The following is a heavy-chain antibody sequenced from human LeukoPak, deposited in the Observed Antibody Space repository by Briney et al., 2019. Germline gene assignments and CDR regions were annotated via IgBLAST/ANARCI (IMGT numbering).Heavy chain of an antibody. Sequence: GGSLRLSCAASGFPFSSYSMTWFRQAPGKGLEWVAIISNDGSRKYYAHSVEGRFTISRDNSKNTLYLQMDSLRAEDTAVYYCARDRAWNYFDYWGQGTLVTVSS. CDR1: GFPFSSYS. V-gene: IGHV3-30*03. J-gene: IGHJ4*02. CDR3: ARDRAWNYFDY. CDR2: ISNDGSRK. D-gene: IGHD3-3*01.